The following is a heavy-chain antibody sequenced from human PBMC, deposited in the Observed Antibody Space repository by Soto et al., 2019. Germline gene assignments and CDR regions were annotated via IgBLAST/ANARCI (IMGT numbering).Heavy chain of an antibody. J-gene: IGHJ5*02. CDR1: GYTFTSYG. CDR2: ISAYNGNT. V-gene: IGHV1-18*01. CDR3: ARDDYGDYENWFDP. D-gene: IGHD4-17*01. Sequence: QVLLVQSGAEVKKPGASVKVSCKASGYTFTSYGISWVRQAPGLGLEWMGWISAYNGNTNYAQKHQGRVTMTTDTSTSTAYMEQRSLTSDDTAVYYCARDDYGDYENWFDPWGQGTLVTVSS.